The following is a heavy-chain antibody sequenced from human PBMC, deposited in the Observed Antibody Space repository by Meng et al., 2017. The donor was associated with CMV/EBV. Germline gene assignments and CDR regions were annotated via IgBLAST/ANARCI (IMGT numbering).Heavy chain of an antibody. D-gene: IGHD5-24*01. CDR1: GGSISSYY. V-gene: IGHV4-59*01. J-gene: IGHJ6*02. CDR3: ARAYQRPYGMDV. Sequence: SETLSLTCTVSGGSISSYYWSWIRQPPGKGLEWIGYIYYSGSTNYNPSLKSRVTISVDTSKNQFSLKLSSVTAADTAVYYCARAYQRPYGMDVWGQGTTVPSP. CDR2: IYYSGST.